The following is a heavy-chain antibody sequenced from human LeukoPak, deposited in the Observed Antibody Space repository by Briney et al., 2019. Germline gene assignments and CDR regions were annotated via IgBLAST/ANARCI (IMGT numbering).Heavy chain of an antibody. D-gene: IGHD1-7*01. Sequence: QSGGSLRLSCAVSGFTFRRYSMNWVRQAPGKGLEWVAVISYDGSNKYYADSVKGRFTISRDNSKNTLYLQINSLRAKDTAVYYCARGLITGTTVDYWGQGTLVTVSS. CDR1: GFTFRRYS. CDR2: ISYDGSNK. V-gene: IGHV3-30*03. CDR3: ARGLITGTTVDY. J-gene: IGHJ4*02.